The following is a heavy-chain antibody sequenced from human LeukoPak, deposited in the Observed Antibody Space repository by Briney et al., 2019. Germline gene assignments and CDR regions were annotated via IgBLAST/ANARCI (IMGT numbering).Heavy chain of an antibody. J-gene: IGHJ5*02. CDR1: GFTVSSNY. CDR3: ARDRAAADP. CDR2: IYTDDRT. D-gene: IGHD6-13*01. Sequence: GGSLRLSCTVSGFTVSSNYMSWVRQAPGKGLEWVSDIYTDDRTYYADSVKGRFTISRDDSKNMLFLQMDSLRVEDTAVYYCARDRAAADPWGQGTLVTVSS. V-gene: IGHV3-53*01.